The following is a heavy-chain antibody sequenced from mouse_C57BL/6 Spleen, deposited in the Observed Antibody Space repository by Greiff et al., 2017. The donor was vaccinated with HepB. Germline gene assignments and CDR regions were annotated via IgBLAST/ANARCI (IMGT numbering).Heavy chain of an antibody. CDR1: GYAFSSSW. D-gene: IGHD1-1*01. CDR3: AITVVAPYYFDY. V-gene: IGHV1-82*01. J-gene: IGHJ2*01. Sequence: SGPELVKPGASVKISCKASGYAFSSSWMNWVKQRPGKGLEWIGRIYPGDGDTNYNGKFKGKATLTADKSSSTAYMQLSSLTSEDSAVYFCAITVVAPYYFDYWGQGTTLTVSS. CDR2: IYPGDGDT.